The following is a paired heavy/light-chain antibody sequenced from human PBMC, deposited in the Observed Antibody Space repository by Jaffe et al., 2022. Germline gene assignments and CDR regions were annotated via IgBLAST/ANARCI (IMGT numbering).Light chain of an antibody. Sequence: QSALTQPASVSGSPGQSITISCSGTSSDVGAFDLVSWYQQRPGTAPKLMIFEDTKRPSGVSNRFSGSKSGNTASLTISGLQAEDEADYYCCSYAGVRTWVFGGGTRLTVL. V-gene: IGLV2-23*01. CDR2: EDT. CDR3: CSYAGVRTWV. CDR1: SSDVGAFDL. J-gene: IGLJ3*02.
Heavy chain of an antibody. CDR1: TDSMTFGNFY. V-gene: IGHV4-61*02. CDR3: ARGDKDDTRPADY. D-gene: IGHD2-21*01. J-gene: IGHJ4*02. Sequence: QVQLQESGPGLVKPSQTLSLTCSVSTDSMTFGNFYWNWIRQPAGKGLEWIGRIYTTGNTNYNPSLKSRVTISIDVSKKQFSLKLTSVTAADTAVYYCARGDKDDTRPADYWGQGTLVTVSS. CDR2: IYTTGNT.